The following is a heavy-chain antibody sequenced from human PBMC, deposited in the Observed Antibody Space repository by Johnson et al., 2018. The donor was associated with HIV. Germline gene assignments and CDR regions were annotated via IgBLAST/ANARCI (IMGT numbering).Heavy chain of an antibody. D-gene: IGHD3-9*01. CDR2: IKSKTDGGTT. J-gene: IGHJ3*02. CDR3: TTAGLRYFDWFTGAFDI. V-gene: IGHV3-15*01. Sequence: VQLVESGGGLVKPGGSLRLSCAASGFTFSNAWMSWVRQAPGKGLEWVGRIKSKTDGGTTDYAAPVNGRFTISRDDSKNTLYLQMNSLKTEDTAVYYCTTAGLRYFDWFTGAFDIWGQGTMVTVSS. CDR1: GFTFSNAW.